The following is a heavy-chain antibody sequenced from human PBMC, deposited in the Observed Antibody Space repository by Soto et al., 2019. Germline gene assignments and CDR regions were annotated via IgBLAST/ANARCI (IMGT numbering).Heavy chain of an antibody. CDR2: ISWNSGNL. CDR1: GFTFDDYA. J-gene: IGHJ4*02. V-gene: IGHV3-9*01. Sequence: EVQLVESGGGLVQPGRSLRLSCAASGFTFDDYAMHWVRQPPGKGLEWVSSISWNSGNLGYADSVKGRFTISRDNAKNSLYLQMNSLRGEDTALYYCAKRAATKVFAFNDYGCQGTLVTVSS. CDR3: AKRAATKVFAFNDY. D-gene: IGHD4-17*01.